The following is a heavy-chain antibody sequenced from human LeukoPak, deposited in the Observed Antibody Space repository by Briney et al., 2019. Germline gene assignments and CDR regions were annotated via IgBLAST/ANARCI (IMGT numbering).Heavy chain of an antibody. V-gene: IGHV3-23*01. D-gene: IGHD3-10*01. CDR1: GFIFSSYA. CDR3: AKFTRTLVRGALVN. Sequence: PGGSLRLSCVASGFIFSSYAMTWVRQAPGKGLEWVSAISGSGSTYYADSVKGRFTISRDNSKNTLYLQMNSLRAEDTAVYYCAKFTRTLVRGALVNWGQGTLVTVSS. J-gene: IGHJ4*02. CDR2: ISGSGST.